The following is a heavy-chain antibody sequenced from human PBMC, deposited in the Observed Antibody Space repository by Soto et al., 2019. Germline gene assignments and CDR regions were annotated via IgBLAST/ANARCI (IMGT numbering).Heavy chain of an antibody. J-gene: IGHJ4*02. V-gene: IGHV1-18*01. D-gene: IGHD3-22*01. CDR3: ATLPSSGYYGDFDY. CDR2: ISAYNGNT. CDR1: GYTFTSYG. Sequence: GASVKVSFKASGYTFTSYGISWLRQAPGQGLEWMGWISAYNGNTNYAQKLQGRVTMTTDTSTSTAYMELRSLRSDDTAVHYCATLPSSGYYGDFDYWGQGTLVTVSS.